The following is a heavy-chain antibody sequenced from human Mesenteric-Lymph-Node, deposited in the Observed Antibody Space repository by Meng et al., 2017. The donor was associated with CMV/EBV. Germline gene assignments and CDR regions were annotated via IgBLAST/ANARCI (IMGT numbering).Heavy chain of an antibody. CDR1: GGSISSSSYY. CDR3: ARGPAYYDILTGYLDYYYGMDV. V-gene: IGHV4-39*07. D-gene: IGHD3-9*01. Sequence: SETLSLTCTVSGGSISSSSYYWGWIRQPPGKGLEWIGSIYYSGSTDYNPSLKSRVTISVDTSKNQFSLKLSSVTAADTAVYYCARGPAYYDILTGYLDYYYGMDVWGQGTTVTVSS. CDR2: IYYSGST. J-gene: IGHJ6*02.